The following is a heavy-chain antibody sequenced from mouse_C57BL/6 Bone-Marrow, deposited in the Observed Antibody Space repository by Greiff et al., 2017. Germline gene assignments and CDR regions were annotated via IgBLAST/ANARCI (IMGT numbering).Heavy chain of an antibody. CDR2: IYPRSGNT. D-gene: IGHD1-1*01. J-gene: IGHJ4*01. Sequence: VQLQQSGAELARPGASVKLSCKASGYTFTSYGISWVKQRTGQGLEWIGEIYPRSGNTYYNEKFKGKATLTADKSSSTAYMQLRSLTSEDSAVYYCARKYYDGRTMDFWGQGTSVTVSS. V-gene: IGHV1-81*01. CDR1: GYTFTSYG. CDR3: ARKYYDGRTMDF.